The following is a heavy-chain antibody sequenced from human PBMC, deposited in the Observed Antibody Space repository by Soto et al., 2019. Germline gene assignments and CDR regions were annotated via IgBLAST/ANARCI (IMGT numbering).Heavy chain of an antibody. CDR3: AKSRDGYSFYFYYGMDV. D-gene: IGHD4-4*01. Sequence: GGSLRLSCVAPAFTFSHYCMHWVRQAPGKGPEWVAHILHHGRNEYYADSVKGRFTLSRDNSQNTLYLQMSRLTGDDTAVYYCAKSRDGYSFYFYYGMDVWGPGTTVTVSS. CDR2: ILHHGRNE. CDR1: AFTFSHYC. J-gene: IGHJ6*02. V-gene: IGHV3-30*18.